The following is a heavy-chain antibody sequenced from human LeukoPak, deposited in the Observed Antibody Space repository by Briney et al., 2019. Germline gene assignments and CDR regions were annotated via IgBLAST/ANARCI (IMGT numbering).Heavy chain of an antibody. D-gene: IGHD6-13*01. CDR3: ARGAAAEKYYYYYMDV. J-gene: IGHJ6*03. CDR2: INAGNGNT. CDR1: GYTFTSYA. V-gene: IGHV1-3*03. Sequence: GASVKVSCKASGYTFTSYAMHWVRQAPGQRLEWMGWINAGNGNTKYSQEFQGRVTITRDTSASTAYMELSSLRSEDMAVYYCARGAAAEKYYYYYMDVWGKGTTVTVSS.